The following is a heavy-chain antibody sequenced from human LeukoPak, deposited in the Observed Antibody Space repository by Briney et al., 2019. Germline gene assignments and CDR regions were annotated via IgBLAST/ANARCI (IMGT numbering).Heavy chain of an antibody. J-gene: IGHJ4*02. CDR3: AREGVAVAGTGDFDY. CDR2: ISSSSSYI. Sequence: GGSLRLSCAASGFTFSSYSMNWVRQAPGKGLEWVSSISSSSSYIYYADSVKGRFTISRDNAKNSLYLQMNSLRAEDTAVYYCAREGVAVAGTGDFDYWGQGTLVTVSS. D-gene: IGHD6-19*01. V-gene: IGHV3-21*01. CDR1: GFTFSSYS.